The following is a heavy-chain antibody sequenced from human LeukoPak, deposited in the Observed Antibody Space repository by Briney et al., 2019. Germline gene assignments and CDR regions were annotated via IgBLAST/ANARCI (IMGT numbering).Heavy chain of an antibody. CDR2: IYYSGSI. Sequence: SETLSLTCTVSGDSISGYYWPWIRQPPGKGLEWIGYIYYSGSINYNPSLKSRITISVDTSKNQFSLRLSSVTAADTAVYYCARLRGNYFPDYWGQGTLVTVSS. CDR3: ARLRGNYFPDY. D-gene: IGHD2/OR15-2a*01. V-gene: IGHV4-59*01. J-gene: IGHJ4*02. CDR1: GDSISGYY.